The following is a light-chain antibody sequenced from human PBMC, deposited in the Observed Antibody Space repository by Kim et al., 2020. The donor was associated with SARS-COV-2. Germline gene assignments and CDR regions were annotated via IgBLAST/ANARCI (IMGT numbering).Light chain of an antibody. J-gene: IGLJ3*02. CDR2: GNS. Sequence: QRFTTSCTGSSSNIGAGYDVHWYHQLPGTAPKLLIYGNSNRPSGVPDRFSGSKSGTSASLAITGLQAEDEADYYCQSYDSSLSGWVFGGGTKLTVL. V-gene: IGLV1-40*01. CDR3: QSYDSSLSGWV. CDR1: SSNIGAGYD.